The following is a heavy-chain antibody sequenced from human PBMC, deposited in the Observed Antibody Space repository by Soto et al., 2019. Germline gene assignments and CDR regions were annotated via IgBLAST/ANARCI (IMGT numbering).Heavy chain of an antibody. J-gene: IGHJ6*02. V-gene: IGHV1-2*02. CDR1: GYTFTGYY. CDR3: AREPSGWNHNYYYYYGMDV. D-gene: IGHD6-19*01. Sequence: ASVKVSCKASGYTFTGYYMHWVRQAPGQGLEWMGWINPNSGGTNYAQKFQGRVTMTRDTSISTAYMELSRLRSDDTAVYYCAREPSGWNHNYYYYYGMDVWGQGTTVTV. CDR2: INPNSGGT.